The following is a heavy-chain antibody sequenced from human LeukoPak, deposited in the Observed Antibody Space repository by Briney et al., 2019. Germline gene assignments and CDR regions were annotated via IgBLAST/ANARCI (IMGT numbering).Heavy chain of an antibody. CDR2: IKQDGSGK. V-gene: IGHV3-7*01. CDR3: ARNQRRLDY. D-gene: IGHD1-14*01. J-gene: IGHJ4*02. Sequence: GALRLSCAASGFTFSSYWMSWVRQAPGKGLECVANIKQDGSGKYYVDSVKGRFTISRDNAKNSLYLQMNSLRADDTAVYYCARNQRRLDYWGQGALVTVSS. CDR1: GFTFSSYW.